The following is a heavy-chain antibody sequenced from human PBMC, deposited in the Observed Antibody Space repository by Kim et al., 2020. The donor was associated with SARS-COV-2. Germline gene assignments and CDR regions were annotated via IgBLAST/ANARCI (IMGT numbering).Heavy chain of an antibody. CDR2: IYYSGST. D-gene: IGHD3-10*01. CDR1: GGSISSYY. J-gene: IGHJ5*02. Sequence: SETLSLTCTVSGGSISSYYWSWIRQPPGKGLEWIGYIYYSGSTNYNPSLKSRVTISVDTSKNQFSLKLSSVTAADTAVYYCARAATLRGGFDPWGQGTLVTVYS. CDR3: ARAATLRGGFDP. V-gene: IGHV4-59*01.